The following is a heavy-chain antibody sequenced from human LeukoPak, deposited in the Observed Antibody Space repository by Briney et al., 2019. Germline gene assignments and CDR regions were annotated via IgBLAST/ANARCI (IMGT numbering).Heavy chain of an antibody. CDR2: ILWGDDE. V-gene: IGHV2-5*02. J-gene: IGHJ3*01. D-gene: IGHD3-10*01. Sequence: SGPTLVNPTQTLTLTCTFSGFSLTTSGVGVGWIRQPPGKALECLALILWGDDERYNPSLKSRVTITKDTSRNQVVLTMTNMDPVDTATYYCAHEIASGTSTAAFDVWGQGTMVAVSS. CDR3: AHEIASGTSTAAFDV. CDR1: GFSLTTSGVG.